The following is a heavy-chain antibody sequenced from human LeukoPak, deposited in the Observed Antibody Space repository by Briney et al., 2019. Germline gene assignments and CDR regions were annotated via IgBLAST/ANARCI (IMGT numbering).Heavy chain of an antibody. V-gene: IGHV3-48*03. CDR1: GFTFRSYE. Sequence: GGSLRLSCAASGFTFRSYEMNWVRQAPGKGLEWVSYISGGGTAIYFADSVKGRFTISRDNAKNSLYLQMNSLRAEDTAVYYCAREGWGLSVADAFDIWGQGTMVTVSS. CDR2: ISGGGTAI. D-gene: IGHD1-26*01. CDR3: AREGWGLSVADAFDI. J-gene: IGHJ3*02.